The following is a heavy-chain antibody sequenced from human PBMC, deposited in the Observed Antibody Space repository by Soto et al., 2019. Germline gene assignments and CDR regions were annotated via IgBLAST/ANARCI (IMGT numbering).Heavy chain of an antibody. V-gene: IGHV3-23*01. Sequence: PGGSLRLSCAASGFTFSTYAMTWVRQAPGKGLEWVSLVSGSGGTYYADSVKGRFTISRDNSKNTLYLQMNSLRVEDTAVYYCAKGGGGTLYKQTDYWGQGTLVTVSS. CDR2: VSGSGGT. CDR1: GFTFSTYA. CDR3: AKGGGGTLYKQTDY. J-gene: IGHJ4*02. D-gene: IGHD2-15*01.